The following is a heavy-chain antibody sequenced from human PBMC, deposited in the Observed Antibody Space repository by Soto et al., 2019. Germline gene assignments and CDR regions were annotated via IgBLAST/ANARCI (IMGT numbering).Heavy chain of an antibody. Sequence: QSGGSLRLSCAASGFTFRHYWMHWVRQAPGKGLVWVSRINTDGSDTNYADSVKGRFTISRDNTKNTLYLQMNSLRAEDTAVYYCARVRPAPGGYYDYWGQGTLVTVS. CDR3: ARVRPAPGGYYDY. CDR2: INTDGSDT. D-gene: IGHD3-22*01. V-gene: IGHV3-74*01. CDR1: GFTFRHYW. J-gene: IGHJ4*02.